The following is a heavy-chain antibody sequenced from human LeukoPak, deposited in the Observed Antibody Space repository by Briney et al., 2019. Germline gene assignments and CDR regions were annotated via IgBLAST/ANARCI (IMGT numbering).Heavy chain of an antibody. V-gene: IGHV4-59*01. CDR3: AREFSSGPSNWFDP. D-gene: IGHD6-25*01. CDR2: IYYSGST. J-gene: IGHJ5*02. CDR1: GGSISSYY. Sequence: SGTLSLTCTVSGGSISSYYWSWIRQPPGKGLEWIGYIYYSGSTNYNPSLKSRVTISVDTSKNQFSLKLSSVTAADTAVYYCAREFSSGPSNWFDPWGQGTLVTVSS.